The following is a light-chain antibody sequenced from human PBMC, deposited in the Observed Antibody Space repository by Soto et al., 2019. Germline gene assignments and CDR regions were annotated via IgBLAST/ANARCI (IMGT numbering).Light chain of an antibody. J-gene: IGKJ4*01. CDR3: QQYYSTLLT. CDR2: WAS. V-gene: IGKV4-1*01. CDR1: QSVFYSSNTKNY. Sequence: DIVMTPSPDSLAVSLGERATINCKSSQSVFYSSNTKNYLAWYQQKPGQPPKLLIYWASTRESGVPDRFSGSGSGTDFTLTISRLQAEDVAVYYCQQYYSTLLTFGGGTKVEIK.